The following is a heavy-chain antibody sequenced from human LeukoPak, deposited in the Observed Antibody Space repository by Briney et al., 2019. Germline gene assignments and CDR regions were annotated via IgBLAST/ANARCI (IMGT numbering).Heavy chain of an antibody. V-gene: IGHV3-74*01. D-gene: IGHD3-16*01. J-gene: IGHJ4*02. Sequence: GGSLRLSCAASGFTFSSYWMHWVRQAPGKGLVWVSRINSDGGDISYADSVKGRFTISRDNAKNTLYLQMNSLRAEDAAVYYCVRGAYTDWGKGTLVTVSS. CDR1: GFTFSSYW. CDR3: VRGAYTD. CDR2: INSDGGDI.